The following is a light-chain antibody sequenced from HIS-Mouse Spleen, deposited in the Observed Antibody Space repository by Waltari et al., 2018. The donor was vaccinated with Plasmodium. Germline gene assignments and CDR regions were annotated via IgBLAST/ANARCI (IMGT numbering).Light chain of an antibody. CDR3: SSYAGSNNLV. J-gene: IGLJ2*01. CDR2: EVS. CDR1: SSDVGGYNY. Sequence: QSALTQPPSASGSPGQSVTISCTGTSSDVGGYNYVSCYQQHPGKAPKLMIYEVSKRPSGVPYRFSGSKSGNTASLTVSGLQAEDEADYYCSSYAGSNNLVFGGGTKLTVL. V-gene: IGLV2-8*01.